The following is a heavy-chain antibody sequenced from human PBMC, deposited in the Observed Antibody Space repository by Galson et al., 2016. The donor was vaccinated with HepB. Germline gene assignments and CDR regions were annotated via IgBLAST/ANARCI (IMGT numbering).Heavy chain of an antibody. J-gene: IGHJ3*02. CDR2: IRDTGST. CDR1: GGSVSTRGYF. D-gene: IGHD3-10*01. CDR3: VRDYFGSGRSFVAFDI. V-gene: IGHV4-61*08. Sequence: SETLSLTCTVSGGSVSTRGYFWNWIRQAPGKGLEWIGYIRDTGSTIYNPSLESRVTLSLDRSKPQLSLSLRSVTTEDTAVYYCVRDYFGSGRSFVAFDIWGQGTMVSVSS.